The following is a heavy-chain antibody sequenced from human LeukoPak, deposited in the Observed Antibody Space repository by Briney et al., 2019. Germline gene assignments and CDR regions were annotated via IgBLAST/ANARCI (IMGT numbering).Heavy chain of an antibody. CDR3: ASSLGKGYSYGYFDY. J-gene: IGHJ4*02. CDR2: IIPIFGTA. D-gene: IGHD5-18*01. Sequence: KISCKGSGGTFSSYAISWVRQAPGQGLEWMGRIIPIFGTANYAQKFQGRVTITTDESTSTAYMELSSLRSEDTAVYYCASSLGKGYSYGYFDYWGQGTLVTVSS. V-gene: IGHV1-69*05. CDR1: GGTFSSYA.